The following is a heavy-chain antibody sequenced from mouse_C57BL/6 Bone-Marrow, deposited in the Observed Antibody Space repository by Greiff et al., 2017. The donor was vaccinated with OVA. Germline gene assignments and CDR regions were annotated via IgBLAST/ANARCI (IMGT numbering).Heavy chain of an antibody. CDR3: ESYWDGALDD. V-gene: IGHV1-85*01. CDR2: IYPRDGST. J-gene: IGHJ4*01. D-gene: IGHD4-1*01. CDR1: GYTFTSYD. Sequence: QVQLQQSGPELVKPGASVKLSCKASGYTFTSYDINWVKQRPGQGLEWIGWIYPRDGSTKYNEKFKGKATLTVDKSSSTAYMELNSLTSEDSAVYFCESYWDGALDDWGQGTSVTVSS.